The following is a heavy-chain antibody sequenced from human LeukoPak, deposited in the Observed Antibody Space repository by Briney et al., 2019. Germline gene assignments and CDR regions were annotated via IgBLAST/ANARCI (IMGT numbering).Heavy chain of an antibody. V-gene: IGHV1-24*01. CDR2: FDPEDGET. D-gene: IGHD4/OR15-4a*01. CDR3: ATDRRDGASSFDI. Sequence: ASVKVSCKFSGYTLTEFSMHWVRQAPGQGLEWMGGFDPEDGETIYAQKFQGRVSMTDDTSTDTAYMELSRLRCEDTAVYYCATDRRDGASSFDIWGQGTMVTVSS. J-gene: IGHJ3*02. CDR1: GYTLTEFS.